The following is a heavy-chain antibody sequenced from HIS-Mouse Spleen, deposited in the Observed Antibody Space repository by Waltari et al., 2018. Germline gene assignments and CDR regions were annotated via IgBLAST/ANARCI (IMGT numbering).Heavy chain of an antibody. V-gene: IGHV4-39*07. D-gene: IGHD6-13*01. CDR3: ARLAAAGTY. CDR1: GGSISSSNSY. Sequence: QLQLQESGPGLVKPSETLSPTCPVSGGSISSSNSYWGWIRQPPGKGLVWIGSIYYSGSTYYNPSLKSRVTISVDTSKNQFSLKLSSVTAADTAVYYCARLAAAGTYWGQGTLVTVSS. J-gene: IGHJ4*02. CDR2: IYYSGST.